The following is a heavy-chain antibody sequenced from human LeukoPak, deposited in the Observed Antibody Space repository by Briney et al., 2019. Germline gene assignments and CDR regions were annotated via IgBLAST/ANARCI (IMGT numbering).Heavy chain of an antibody. J-gene: IGHJ6*03. V-gene: IGHV4-59*01. CDR3: ARIRYGSNIFRYYYMDV. CDR2: IYYSGST. CDR1: GGSISSSY. Sequence: SETLSLTCTVSGGSISSSYWSWIRQPPGKGLEWIGYIYYSGSTNYNPSLKSRVTISVDTSKNQFSLKVTSVTAADTAVYYCARIRYGSNIFRYYYMDVWGKGTTVIVSS. D-gene: IGHD3-10*01.